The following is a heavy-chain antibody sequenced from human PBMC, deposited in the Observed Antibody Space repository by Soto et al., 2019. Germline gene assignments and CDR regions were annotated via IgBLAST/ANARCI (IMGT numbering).Heavy chain of an antibody. V-gene: IGHV3-23*01. J-gene: IGHJ3*02. CDR1: GFTFSSYG. CDR3: AKDLRDNWNYRSFDI. D-gene: IGHD1-7*01. CDR2: ISGSGGST. Sequence: EVQLLESGGGLVQPGGSLRLSCAASGFTFSSYGMSWVRQAPGKRLEWVSAISGSGGSTYYADSVKGRFTISRDNSKNTLYLQMNSLRAEDTAVYYCAKDLRDNWNYRSFDIWGQGTMVTVSS.